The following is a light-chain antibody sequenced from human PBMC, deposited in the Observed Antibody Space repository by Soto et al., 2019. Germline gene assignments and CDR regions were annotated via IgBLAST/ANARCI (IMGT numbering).Light chain of an antibody. CDR2: EDI. CDR3: QAWDSGNVV. J-gene: IGLJ2*01. Sequence: SYELTQPPSVSVSPGQIASITCSGDKLGDKYASWYQQKPGQSPVLVIYEDIKRPSGIPERFSGSNSGNTATLTISGTQAMDEADYYCQAWDSGNVVFGGGTKVTVL. V-gene: IGLV3-1*01. CDR1: KLGDKY.